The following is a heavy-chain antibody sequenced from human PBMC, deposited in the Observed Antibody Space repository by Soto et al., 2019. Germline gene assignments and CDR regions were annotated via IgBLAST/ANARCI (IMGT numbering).Heavy chain of an antibody. V-gene: IGHV7-4-1*01. D-gene: IGHD3-22*01. CDR1: GYTFTSYA. J-gene: IGHJ5*02. CDR2: INTNTGNP. Sequence: QVQLVQSGSELKKPGASVKVSCKASGYTFTSYAMNWVRQAPGQGLEWMGWINTNTGNPTYAQGFTGRFVFSLDTSVSTAYLQICSLKAEDTAVYYCARDNRPYDSSGYYPFYPWGQGTLVTVSS. CDR3: ARDNRPYDSSGYYPFYP.